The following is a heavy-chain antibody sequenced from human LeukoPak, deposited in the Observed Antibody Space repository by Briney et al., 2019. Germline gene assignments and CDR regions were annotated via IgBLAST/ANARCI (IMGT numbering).Heavy chain of an antibody. CDR1: GGSISSYY. CDR3: ARHVPEGGKLRYFDWYNYYYYYMDV. D-gene: IGHD3-9*01. CDR2: IYYSGST. V-gene: IGHV4-59*08. J-gene: IGHJ6*03. Sequence: PSETLSLTCTVSGGSISSYYWSWIRQPPGKGLEWIGYIYYSGSTNYNPSLKSRVTISVDTSKNQFSLKLSSVTAADTAVYYCARHVPEGGKLRYFDWYNYYYYYMDVWGKGTTVTISS.